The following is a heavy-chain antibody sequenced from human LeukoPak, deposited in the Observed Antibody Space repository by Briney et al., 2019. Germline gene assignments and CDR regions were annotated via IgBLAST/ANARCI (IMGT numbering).Heavy chain of an antibody. CDR2: IIPIFGTA. CDR3: ARAPTGGTSCQIGCDIWFDP. D-gene: IGHD2-2*01. Sequence: ASVKVSCKASGGTFSSYAISWVRQAPGQGLEWMGGIIPIFGTANYAQKFQGRVTITTDESTSTAYMELSSLRSGDTAVYYCARAPTGGTSCQIGCDIWFDPWGQGTLVTVSS. V-gene: IGHV1-69*05. CDR1: GGTFSSYA. J-gene: IGHJ5*02.